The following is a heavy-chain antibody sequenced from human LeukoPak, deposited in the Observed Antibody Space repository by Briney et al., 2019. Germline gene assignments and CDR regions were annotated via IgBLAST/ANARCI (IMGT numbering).Heavy chain of an antibody. CDR1: GYSFTSYW. D-gene: IGHD6-6*01. J-gene: IGHJ4*02. V-gene: IGHV5-51*01. CDR2: IYPGDSDT. Sequence: GESLKISCNGSGYSFTSYWIGWVRQLPGKGLEWMGIIYPGDSDTRYSPSFQGQVTISADKSISTAYLQWSSLKASDTAMYYCARHSPNIAAPDWGQGTLVTVSS. CDR3: ARHSPNIAAPD.